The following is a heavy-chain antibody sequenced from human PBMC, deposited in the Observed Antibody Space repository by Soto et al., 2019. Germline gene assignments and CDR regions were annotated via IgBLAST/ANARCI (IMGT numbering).Heavy chain of an antibody. D-gene: IGHD2-15*01. Sequence: QVQLVESGGGVVQPGRSLRLSCAASGFTFSSYGMHWVRQAPGKGLEWVAVIWYDGSNKYYADSVKGRFTISRDNSKNTLYLHMNSLRGEDTAVYDCARDGGSGMDVWGQGTTVTVSS. J-gene: IGHJ6*02. CDR1: GFTFSSYG. CDR2: IWYDGSNK. V-gene: IGHV3-33*01. CDR3: ARDGGSGMDV.